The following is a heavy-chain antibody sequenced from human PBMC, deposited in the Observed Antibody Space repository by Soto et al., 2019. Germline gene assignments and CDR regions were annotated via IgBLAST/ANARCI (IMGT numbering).Heavy chain of an antibody. CDR3: AREGRVDYYGSGSYYNATEGMDV. V-gene: IGHV4-59*01. D-gene: IGHD3-10*01. CDR2: IYYSGST. CDR1: GVSISSYY. J-gene: IGHJ6*02. Sequence: PSETLSLTCTVSGVSISSYYWIWIRQPPGKGLEWIGYIYYSGSTNYNPSLKSRVTISVDTSKNQFSLKLSSVTAADTAVYYCAREGRVDYYGSGSYYNATEGMDVWGQGTTVTVSS.